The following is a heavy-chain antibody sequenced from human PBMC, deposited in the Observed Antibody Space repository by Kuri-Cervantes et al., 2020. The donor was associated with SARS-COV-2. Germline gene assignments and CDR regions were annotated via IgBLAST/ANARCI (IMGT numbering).Heavy chain of an antibody. J-gene: IGHJ4*02. CDR2: IYYSGST. CDR3: ARHEYSSSWVDY. V-gene: IGHV4-59*08. D-gene: IGHD6-13*01. CDR1: GGSISSYY. Sequence: SETLSLTCTVAGGSISSYYWSWIRQPPGQGLEWLGYIYYSGSTKYNPSLKSRVTISVDTSKNQFSLKLSSVTAADTAVYYCARHEYSSSWVDYWGQGTLVTVSS.